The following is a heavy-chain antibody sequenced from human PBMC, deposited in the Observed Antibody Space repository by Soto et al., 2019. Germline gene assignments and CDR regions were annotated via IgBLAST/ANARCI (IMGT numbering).Heavy chain of an antibody. Sequence: QVQLQESGPGLVKPSETLSLTCTVSGGSISSYYWSWIRQPPGKGLEWIGYINNSGSTNYNPSLRSRLTLSLDTSRNQFSLKLSSVTAADTAVYYCSRSLDTSGYYFSNHWGQGTLVTVSS. V-gene: IGHV4-59*01. D-gene: IGHD3-22*01. CDR3: SRSLDTSGYYFSNH. CDR1: GGSISSYY. J-gene: IGHJ5*02. CDR2: INNSGST.